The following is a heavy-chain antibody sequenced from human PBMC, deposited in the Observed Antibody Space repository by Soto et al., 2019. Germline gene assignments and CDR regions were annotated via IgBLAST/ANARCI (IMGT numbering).Heavy chain of an antibody. J-gene: IGHJ4*02. V-gene: IGHV4-31*03. CDR1: GDSVSSNNYY. CDR3: ARDVNDSSGSQGFDY. D-gene: IGHD3-22*01. Sequence: SETLSLTCTVIGDSVSSNNYYWSWIRQRPGKGLEWIGYIHYSGDSYDNPSLTSRITMSMDVSKNQFSLNLRSVTAADTAIYYCARDVNDSSGSQGFDYWGQGTVVTVS. CDR2: IHYSGDS.